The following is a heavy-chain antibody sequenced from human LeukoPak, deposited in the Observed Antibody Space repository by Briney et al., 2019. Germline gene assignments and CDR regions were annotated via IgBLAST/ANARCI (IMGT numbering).Heavy chain of an antibody. CDR1: RGTFSSYA. V-gene: IGHV1-18*01. J-gene: IGHJ4*02. Sequence: ASVKVSCKASRGTFSSYAISWVRQAPGQGLEWMGWISAYNGNTNYAQKLQGRVTMTTDTSTSTAYMELRSLRSDDTAVYYCARGSSHGGSYYWGQGTLVTVSS. CDR2: ISAYNGNT. CDR3: ARGSSHGGSYY. D-gene: IGHD1-26*01.